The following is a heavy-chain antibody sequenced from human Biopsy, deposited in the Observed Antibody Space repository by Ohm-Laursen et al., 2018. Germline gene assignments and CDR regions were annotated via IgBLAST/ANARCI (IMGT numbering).Heavy chain of an antibody. Sequence: SSVKVSCKAPGGTFSNYGVNWVRQAPGQGLEWLGGNIPILGTGNYAQKFQGRVTMTEDTSTSTAYMEVWRLRSDDTAVYYCAADINVWNVNYWGQGTQVIVSS. D-gene: IGHD1-1*01. CDR2: NIPILGTG. CDR3: AADINVWNVNY. V-gene: IGHV1-69*06. J-gene: IGHJ4*02. CDR1: GGTFSNYG.